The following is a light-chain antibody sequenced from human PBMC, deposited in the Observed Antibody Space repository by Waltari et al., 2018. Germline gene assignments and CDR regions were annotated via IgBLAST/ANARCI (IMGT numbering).Light chain of an antibody. CDR2: AAS. J-gene: IGKJ2*01. V-gene: IGKV1-39*01. CDR3: QQSYSTPGT. CDR1: QSNSSY. Sequence: DIQVTPSPSSLSASVGDRGAITFRASQSNSSYLNWYQQKPGKAPKLLIYAASSLQSGVPSRFSGSGSGTDFTLTISSLQPEDFAAYYCQQSYSTPGTFGQGTKLEIK.